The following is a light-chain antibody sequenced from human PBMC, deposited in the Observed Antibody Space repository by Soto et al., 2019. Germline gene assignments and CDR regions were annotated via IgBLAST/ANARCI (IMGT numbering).Light chain of an antibody. V-gene: IGLV2-14*01. J-gene: IGLJ3*02. CDR3: LSYTSANTRV. CDR2: EVN. Sequence: QSALTQPASVSASPGQSITISCTGTSSDVGGYKFVSWYQHHPGKAPKIMIYEVNNRPSGVSNRFSGSKSGNTASLTISGLQPEDEADYYCLSYTSANTRVFGGGTQLTVL. CDR1: SSDVGGYKF.